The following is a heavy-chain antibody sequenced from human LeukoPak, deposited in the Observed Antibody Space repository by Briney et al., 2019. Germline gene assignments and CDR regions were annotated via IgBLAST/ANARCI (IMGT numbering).Heavy chain of an antibody. V-gene: IGHV4-4*07. Sequence: SETLSLTCTVSGGSISSYYWSWIRQPAGKGLGWIGRIYTSGSTNYNPSLKSRVTMSVDTSKNQFSLKLSSVTAADTAVYYCARNHGGWFDSWGQGTLVTVSS. D-gene: IGHD4-23*01. CDR3: ARNHGGWFDS. CDR2: IYTSGST. CDR1: GGSISSYY. J-gene: IGHJ5*01.